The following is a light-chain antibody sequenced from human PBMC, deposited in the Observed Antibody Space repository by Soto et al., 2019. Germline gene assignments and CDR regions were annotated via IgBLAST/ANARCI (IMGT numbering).Light chain of an antibody. Sequence: QSALNQPASVSGSPGQSIPISCTGTSSDVGGYNYVSWYQQHPVKAPKLMIYDVTNRPSGVSDRFSGSKSGNTASLTISGLQAEDEADYYCSSYTSSSTPYVFGTGTKVTVL. V-gene: IGLV2-14*01. J-gene: IGLJ1*01. CDR3: SSYTSSSTPYV. CDR1: SSDVGGYNY. CDR2: DVT.